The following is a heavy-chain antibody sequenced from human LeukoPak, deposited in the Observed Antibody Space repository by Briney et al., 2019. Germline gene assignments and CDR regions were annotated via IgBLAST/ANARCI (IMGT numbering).Heavy chain of an antibody. V-gene: IGHV4-39*01. D-gene: IGHD1-26*01. CDR3: ASDPLLLEGFDY. Sequence: SETLSLTCTVSGGSISSSSYYWGWIRQPPGKGREWIGSIYYSGSTYYNPSLKSRVTISVDTSKNQFSLKLSSVTAADTAVYYCASDPLLLEGFDYWGQGTLVTVSS. CDR2: IYYSGST. J-gene: IGHJ4*02. CDR1: GGSISSSSYY.